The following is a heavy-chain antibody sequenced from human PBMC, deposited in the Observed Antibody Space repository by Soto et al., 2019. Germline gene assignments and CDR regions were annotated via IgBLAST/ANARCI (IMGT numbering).Heavy chain of an antibody. CDR1: GFTFSSYA. CDR3: ARLCGGDCYSGHY. D-gene: IGHD2-21*02. J-gene: IGHJ4*02. Sequence: QVQLVESGGGVVQPGRSLRLSCAASGFTFSSYAMHWVRQAPGKGLEWVAVISYDGSNKYYADSVKGRFTISRDNSKNTLYLQMNRLSAEHTAVYDCARLCGGDCYSGHYWGQGTLVTVSS. V-gene: IGHV3-30-3*01. CDR2: ISYDGSNK.